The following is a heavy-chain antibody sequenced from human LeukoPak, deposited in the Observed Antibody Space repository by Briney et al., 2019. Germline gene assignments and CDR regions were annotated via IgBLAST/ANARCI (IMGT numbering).Heavy chain of an antibody. J-gene: IGHJ4*02. CDR3: TAAPNTTPGSLGH. CDR2: SSSSGSST. Sequence: PGGSLRLSCAASGFSFSDYYMNWIRQAPGKGLEWVSYSSSSGSSTYYADSVKGRFTISRDYAKNALFLQMNSLRAEDTAVYYCTAAPNTTPGSLGHWGQGTLVTVSS. CDR1: GFSFSDYY. D-gene: IGHD6-25*01. V-gene: IGHV3-11*01.